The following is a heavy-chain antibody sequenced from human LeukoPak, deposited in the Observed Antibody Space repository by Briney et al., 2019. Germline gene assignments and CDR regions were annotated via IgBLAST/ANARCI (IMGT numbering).Heavy chain of an antibody. CDR2: IYTSGST. Sequence: TASETLSLTCTVSGGSISSGSYYWSWIRQPAGKGLEWIGRIYTSGSTNYNPSLKSRVTISVDTSKSQFSLKLSSVTAADTAVYYCASGYDQYYFDYWGQGTLVTVSS. CDR1: GGSISSGSYY. V-gene: IGHV4-61*02. CDR3: ASGYDQYYFDY. J-gene: IGHJ4*02. D-gene: IGHD5-12*01.